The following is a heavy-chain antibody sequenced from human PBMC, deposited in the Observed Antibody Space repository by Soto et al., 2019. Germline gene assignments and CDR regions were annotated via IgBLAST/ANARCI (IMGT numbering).Heavy chain of an antibody. Sequence: SGPTLVNPTQTLTLTCTFSGFSLSTSGVGVGWIRQPPGKALEWLALIYWDDDKRYSPSLKSRLTITKDTSKNQVVLTMTNMDPVDTATYYCAYSYGDDASASVRYFDYWGQGTLVTVSS. J-gene: IGHJ4*02. CDR3: AYSYGDDASASVRYFDY. D-gene: IGHD4-17*01. V-gene: IGHV2-5*02. CDR2: IYWDDDK. CDR1: GFSLSTSGVG.